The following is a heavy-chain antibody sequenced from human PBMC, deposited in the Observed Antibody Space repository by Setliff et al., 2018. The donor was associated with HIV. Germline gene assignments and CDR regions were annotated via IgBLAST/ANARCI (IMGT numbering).Heavy chain of an antibody. CDR3: ARDKYGSGSYYPRGAFDI. D-gene: IGHD3-10*01. J-gene: IGHJ3*02. Sequence: PSETLSLTCAVYGGSFSGYYWSWIRQPPGKGLEWIGEINHSGSTDYNPTLKSRVTITVDTSKNQFSLELSSVTAAETAVYYCARDKYGSGSYYPRGAFDIWGQGTMVTVSS. CDR2: INHSGST. V-gene: IGHV4-34*01. CDR1: GGSFSGYY.